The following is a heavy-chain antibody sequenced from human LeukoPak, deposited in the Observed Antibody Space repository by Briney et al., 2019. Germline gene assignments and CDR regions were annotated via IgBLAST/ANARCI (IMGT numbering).Heavy chain of an antibody. V-gene: IGHV3-7*02. Sequence: GGSLRLACAASGFTFSRFWMSWVRQAPGKGLEWVANIKQDGSEKYDVDSVKGRFTISRDNAKNSLYLQMNSLRAEDTAVYYCARPGIAVAGEFFDYWGQGTLVTVSS. CDR1: GFTFSRFW. D-gene: IGHD6-19*01. CDR3: ARPGIAVAGEFFDY. J-gene: IGHJ4*02. CDR2: IKQDGSEK.